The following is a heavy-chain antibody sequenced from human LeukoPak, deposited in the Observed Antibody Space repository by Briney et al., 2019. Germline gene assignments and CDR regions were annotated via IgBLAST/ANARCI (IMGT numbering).Heavy chain of an antibody. J-gene: IGHJ6*03. D-gene: IGHD2/OR15-2a*01. CDR3: ARSHYGNTDTNYYMDV. CDR1: GGSISSYY. V-gene: IGHV4-59*01. CDR2: ISYSGST. Sequence: SETLSLTCTVSGGSISSYYWSWIRQPPGKGLEWIGYISYSGSTNCNPSLKSRVTISEDTSKNQFSLKLSSVTAADTAVYHCARSHYGNTDTNYYMDVWGKGTSVTVSS.